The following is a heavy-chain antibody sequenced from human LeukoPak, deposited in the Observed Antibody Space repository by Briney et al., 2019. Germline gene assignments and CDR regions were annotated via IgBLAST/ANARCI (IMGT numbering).Heavy chain of an antibody. J-gene: IGHJ4*02. CDR3: ARDGDYGLLDY. CDR2: ISSSGSAI. V-gene: IGHV3-48*03. Sequence: GRSLRLSCAASGFTFSSYAMNWVRQAPGKGLEWVSYISSSGSAIYYADSVKGRFTISRDNAKNSLYLQMNSLRAEDTAVYYCARDGDYGLLDYWGQGTLVTVSS. CDR1: GFTFSSYA. D-gene: IGHD4-17*01.